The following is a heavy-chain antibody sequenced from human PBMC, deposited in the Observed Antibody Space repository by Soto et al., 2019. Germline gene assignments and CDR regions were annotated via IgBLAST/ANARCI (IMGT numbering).Heavy chain of an antibody. CDR1: GGSISGYY. Sequence: SETLSLTCTVSGGSISGYYWSWIRQPPGKGLEWIAYMYNTGSTVYNPSFKSRVTISVDTSKNQFSLKLNSVTAADTAVYYCARDLWGYCGTDCYPLDVWGQGTTVTVSS. V-gene: IGHV4-59*01. CDR2: MYNTGST. CDR3: ARDLWGYCGTDCYPLDV. D-gene: IGHD2-21*02. J-gene: IGHJ6*02.